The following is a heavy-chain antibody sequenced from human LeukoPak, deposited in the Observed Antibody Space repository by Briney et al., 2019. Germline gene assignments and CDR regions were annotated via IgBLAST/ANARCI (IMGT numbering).Heavy chain of an antibody. J-gene: IGHJ3*02. D-gene: IGHD1-26*01. CDR3: ARVGSGSQAPGAFDI. Sequence: SETLSLTCAASGYSISSGYYWGWIRQPPGKGLEWIGSIYHSGSTYYNPSLKSRVTISVDTSKNQFSLKLSSVTAADTAVYYCARVGSGSQAPGAFDIWGQGTMVTVSS. CDR2: IYHSGST. V-gene: IGHV4-38-2*01. CDR1: GYSISSGYY.